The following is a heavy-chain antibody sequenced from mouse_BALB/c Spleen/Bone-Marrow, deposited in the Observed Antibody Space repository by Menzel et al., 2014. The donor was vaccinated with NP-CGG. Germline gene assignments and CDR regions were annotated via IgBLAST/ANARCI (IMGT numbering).Heavy chain of an antibody. D-gene: IGHD3-1*01. Sequence: SGAELVRPGSSVKISCKASGYAFSTYWMNWVKQRPGQGLKWIGQIYPGDGDTNYNEKFKGKATLTADKSSSTASIQLSSLTSEDSAVYFCARVGFSFDYWGQGTTLTVSS. J-gene: IGHJ2*01. CDR1: GYAFSTYW. CDR3: ARVGFSFDY. V-gene: IGHV1-80*01. CDR2: IYPGDGDT.